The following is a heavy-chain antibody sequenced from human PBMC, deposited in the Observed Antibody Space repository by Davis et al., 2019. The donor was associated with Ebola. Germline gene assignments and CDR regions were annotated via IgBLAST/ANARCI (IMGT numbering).Heavy chain of an antibody. Sequence: ASVKVSCKASGYTFTTYGMHWVRQAPGQRLEWMGWINAGNGNTKYSQKFQDRLTISRDTSASTAYLELSSLRSEDTAVYYCAKAGPKIGYEILTVSSPNENDYYAMDVWGQGTTVTVSS. CDR2: INAGNGNT. CDR1: GYTFTTYG. CDR3: AKAGPKIGYEILTVSSPNENDYYAMDV. D-gene: IGHD3-9*01. J-gene: IGHJ6*02. V-gene: IGHV1-3*01.